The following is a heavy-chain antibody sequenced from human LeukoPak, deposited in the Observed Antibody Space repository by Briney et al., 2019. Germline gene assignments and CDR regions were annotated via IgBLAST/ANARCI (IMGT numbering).Heavy chain of an antibody. Sequence: SETLSLTCAVYGGSFSGHYWTWIRQPPGKGLEWIGSIYYSGSTYYNPSLKSRVTISVDTSKNQFSLKLSSVTAADTAVYYCARHAVTMVRGVTMPYYFDYWGQGTLVTVSS. V-gene: IGHV4-34*01. J-gene: IGHJ4*02. CDR3: ARHAVTMVRGVTMPYYFDY. CDR2: IYYSGST. CDR1: GGSFSGHY. D-gene: IGHD3-10*01.